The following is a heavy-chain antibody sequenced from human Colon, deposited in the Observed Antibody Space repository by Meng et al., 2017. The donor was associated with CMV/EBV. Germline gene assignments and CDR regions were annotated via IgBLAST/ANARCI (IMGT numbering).Heavy chain of an antibody. CDR1: GFTFKIHS. V-gene: IGHV3-21*01. CDR2: ISSGSDDT. Sequence: GASLKISCAASGFTFKIHSMNWVRQAPGKGLEWVSSISSGSDDTYYADSVKGRFTISRDNAKDSLHLQMNSLRVEDTAVYYCVRGLGPNDYWGQGTLVTVSS. J-gene: IGHJ4*02. CDR3: VRGLGPNDY.